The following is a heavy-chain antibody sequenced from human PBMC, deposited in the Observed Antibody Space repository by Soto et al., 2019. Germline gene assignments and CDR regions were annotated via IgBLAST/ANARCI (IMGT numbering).Heavy chain of an antibody. CDR3: ARVKSSSSWYIRLAAFDI. V-gene: IGHV1-8*01. J-gene: IGHJ3*02. CDR2: MNPNSGNT. Sequence: ASVKVSCKASGYTFTSYDINWVRQATGQGLEWMGWMNPNSGNTGYVQKFQGRVTMTRNTSISTAYMELSSLRSEDTAVYYCARVKSSSSWYIRLAAFDIWGQGTMVTVSS. CDR1: GYTFTSYD. D-gene: IGHD6-13*01.